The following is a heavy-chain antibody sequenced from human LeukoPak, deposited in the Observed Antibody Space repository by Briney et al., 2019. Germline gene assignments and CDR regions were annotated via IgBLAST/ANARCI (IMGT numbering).Heavy chain of an antibody. CDR2: IYTSGST. Sequence: SQTLSLTCTVSGGSISSGSYYWSWIRQPAGKGLEWIGRIYTSGSTNYNPSLKSQVTISVDTSKNQFSLKLSSVTAADTAVYYCARVGYCSSTSCYLPKYYYYMDVWGKGTTVTVSS. J-gene: IGHJ6*03. V-gene: IGHV4-61*02. D-gene: IGHD2-2*01. CDR1: GGSISSGSYY. CDR3: ARVGYCSSTSCYLPKYYYYMDV.